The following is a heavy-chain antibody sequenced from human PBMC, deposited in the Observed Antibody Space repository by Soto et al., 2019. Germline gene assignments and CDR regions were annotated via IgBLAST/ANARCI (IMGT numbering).Heavy chain of an antibody. CDR3: AREERLQYFDY. CDR2: ISYDGSNK. CDR1: GFTFSSYA. V-gene: IGHV3-30-3*01. D-gene: IGHD1-1*01. J-gene: IGHJ4*02. Sequence: GGSLRLSCAASGFTFSSYAMHWVRQAPGKGLEWVAVISYDGSNKYYADSVKGRFTISRDNSKNTLYLQMNSLRAEDTAVYYCAREERLQYFDYWGQGTLVTVSS.